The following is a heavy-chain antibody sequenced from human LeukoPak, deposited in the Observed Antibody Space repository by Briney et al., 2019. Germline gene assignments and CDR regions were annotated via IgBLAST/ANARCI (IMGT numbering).Heavy chain of an antibody. J-gene: IGHJ4*02. V-gene: IGHV4-61*02. CDR2: IYTSGST. CDR1: GGSISSGSYY. CDR3: ARVTPLGRFGEYDRGFDY. D-gene: IGHD3-10*01. Sequence: SETLSLTCTVSGGSISSGSYYWSWIRQPAGKGLEWIGRIYTSGSTNYNPSLKSRVTISVDTSKNQFSLKLSSVPAADTAVYYCARVTPLGRFGEYDRGFDYWGQGTLVTVSS.